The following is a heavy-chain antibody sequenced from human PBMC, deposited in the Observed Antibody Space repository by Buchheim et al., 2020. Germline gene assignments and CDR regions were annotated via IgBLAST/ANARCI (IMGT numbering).Heavy chain of an antibody. CDR3: ARDYDGSSTSYGMDV. D-gene: IGHD2-2*01. Sequence: EVQLVESGGGLVKPGGSLRLSCAASGFTFSSYSMNWVRQAPGKGLEWVSSISSSSYIYYADSVKGRFTISRDNAKNSLYLQMNSLRAEDTAVYYCARDYDGSSTSYGMDVWGQGTT. CDR2: ISSSSYI. CDR1: GFTFSSYS. J-gene: IGHJ6*02. V-gene: IGHV3-21*01.